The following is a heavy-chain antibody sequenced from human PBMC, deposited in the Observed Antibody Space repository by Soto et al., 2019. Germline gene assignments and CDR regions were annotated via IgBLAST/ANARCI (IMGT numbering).Heavy chain of an antibody. CDR2: INAGNGNT. CDR1: GYTFTSYA. D-gene: IGHD2-15*01. Sequence: GASVKVSRKASGYTFTSYAMHWVRQAPGQRLEWMGWINAGNGNTKYSQKFQGRVTMTRDTSTSTVYMELSSLRSEDAAVYYCARDGYCSGGSCSTMGYYYYGMDVWGQGTTVTVSS. V-gene: IGHV1-3*01. CDR3: ARDGYCSGGSCSTMGYYYYGMDV. J-gene: IGHJ6*02.